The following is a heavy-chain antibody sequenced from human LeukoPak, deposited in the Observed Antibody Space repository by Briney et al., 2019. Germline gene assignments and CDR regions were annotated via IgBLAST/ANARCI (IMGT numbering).Heavy chain of an antibody. V-gene: IGHV4-59*01. CDR3: ARDSSGYYHWFDP. CDR2: IYYSGTT. Sequence: PSETLSLTCIVSGGSISNYYWSWIRQPPGKGLEWIGYIYYSGTTNYNPSLKSRVTLSVDTSKNQFSLKLTSVTAADTAVYYCARDSSGYYHWFDPWGQGTLVTVSS. J-gene: IGHJ5*02. CDR1: GGSISNYY. D-gene: IGHD3-22*01.